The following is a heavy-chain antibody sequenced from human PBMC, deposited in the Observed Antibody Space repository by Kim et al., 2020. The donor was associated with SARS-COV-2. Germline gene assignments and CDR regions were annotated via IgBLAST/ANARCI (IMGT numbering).Heavy chain of an antibody. CDR2: ISSSSSYI. CDR3: ASFTYYYDSSGYYSSGNRAWSDY. CDR1: GFTFSSYS. Sequence: GGSLRLSCAASGFTFSSYSMNWVRQAPGKGLEWVSSISSSSSYIYYADAVKGRFTISRDNAKNSLYLQMNSLRAEDTAVYYCASFTYYYDSSGYYSSGNRAWSDYWGQGTLVTVSS. D-gene: IGHD3-22*01. J-gene: IGHJ4*02. V-gene: IGHV3-21*01.